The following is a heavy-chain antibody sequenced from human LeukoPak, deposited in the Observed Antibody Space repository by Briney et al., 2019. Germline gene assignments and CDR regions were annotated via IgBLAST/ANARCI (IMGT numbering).Heavy chain of an antibody. CDR3: ARGEWLLDPGDY. D-gene: IGHD5-24*01. CDR2: IFHSGST. V-gene: IGHV4-4*02. J-gene: IGHJ4*02. CDR1: GGSISSNIW. Sequence: SGTLSLTCAVSGGSISSNIWWTWVRQPPGKGLEWIGEIFHSGSTNYTPSLKSRVTISVDTSKNQFSLKLSSVTAADTAVYYCARGEWLLDPGDYWGQGTLVTVSS.